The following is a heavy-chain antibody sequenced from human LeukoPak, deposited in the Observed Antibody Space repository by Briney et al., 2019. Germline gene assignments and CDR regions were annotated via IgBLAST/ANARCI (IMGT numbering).Heavy chain of an antibody. D-gene: IGHD1-7*01. CDR1: GFTFDDYA. Sequence: GRSLGLSCAASGFTFDDYAMHWVRQAPGKGLEWVSGISWNSSSIGYADSVKGRFTISRGNAKNSLYLQMNSLRAEDTAVYYCATGPRNYREHYYYGMDVWGQGTTVTVSS. J-gene: IGHJ6*02. V-gene: IGHV3-9*01. CDR3: ATGPRNYREHYYYGMDV. CDR2: ISWNSSSI.